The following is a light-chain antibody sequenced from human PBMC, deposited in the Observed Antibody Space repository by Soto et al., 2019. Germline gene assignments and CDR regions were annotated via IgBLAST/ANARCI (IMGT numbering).Light chain of an antibody. Sequence: EIEMTQSPATLSVSPGERATLSCRASQSVSSNLAWHQQKPGQAPRLLIYGASTRATGIPARFSGSGSGTEFTLTISSLQSEDFAVYYCQQYNNWLETFGQGTKVDIK. V-gene: IGKV3-15*01. CDR1: QSVSSN. CDR3: QQYNNWLET. J-gene: IGKJ1*01. CDR2: GAS.